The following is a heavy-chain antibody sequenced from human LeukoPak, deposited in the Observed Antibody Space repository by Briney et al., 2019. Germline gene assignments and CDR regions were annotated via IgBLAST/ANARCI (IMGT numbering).Heavy chain of an antibody. D-gene: IGHD2-2*01. CDR2: IIPIFGTA. V-gene: IGHV1-69*05. J-gene: IGHJ2*01. CDR3: ARPLRYCSSTSCYWYFDL. CDR1: GGTFSSYA. Sequence: GASVKVSCKASGGTFSSYAISWVRQAPGQGLEWMGGIIPIFGTANYAQKFQGRVTITTDESTSTAYMELSSLRSEDTAVYYCARPLRYCSSTSCYWYFDLWGRGTLVTVSS.